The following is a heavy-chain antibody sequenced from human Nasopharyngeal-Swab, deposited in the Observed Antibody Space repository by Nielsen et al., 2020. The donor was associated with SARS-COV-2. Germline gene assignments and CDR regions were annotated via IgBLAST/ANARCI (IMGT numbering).Heavy chain of an antibody. Sequence: VRQAPGKGLEWIGEIYHSGSTNYNPSLKSRVTISVDKSKNQFSLKLSSVTAADTAVYYCARDAKFYYYYYGMDVWGQGTTVTVS. CDR2: IYHSGST. D-gene: IGHD4/OR15-4a*01. J-gene: IGHJ6*02. V-gene: IGHV4-4*02. CDR3: ARDAKFYYYYYGMDV.